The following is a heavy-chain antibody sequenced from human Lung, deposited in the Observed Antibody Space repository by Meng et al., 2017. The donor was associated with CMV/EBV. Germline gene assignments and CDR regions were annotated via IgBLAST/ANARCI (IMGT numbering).Heavy chain of an antibody. CDR1: GFTVSSNY. CDR2: IYSGGST. V-gene: IGHV3-53*01. J-gene: IGHJ4*02. D-gene: IGHD3-3*01. CDR3: ARVAYDFWSGFTYYFDD. Sequence: GEXXKISCAASGFTVSSNYMSWVRQAPGKGLEWVSVIYSGGSTYYADSVKGRFTISRDNSKNTLYLQMNSLRAEDTAVYYCARVAYDFWSGFTYYFDDWGQGTXVTVSS.